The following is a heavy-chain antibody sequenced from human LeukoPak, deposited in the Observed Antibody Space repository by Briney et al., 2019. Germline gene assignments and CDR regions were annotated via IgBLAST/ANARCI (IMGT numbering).Heavy chain of an antibody. J-gene: IGHJ4*02. V-gene: IGHV4-59*01. CDR3: ARGLRESHMGFDY. Sequence: TSETLSLTCAVYGVSFSAYYWSWIRQPPGKRLEWIGYISYSGSTNYNPSLKSRVTISVDTSKNQFSLKLSSVTAADTAVYYCARGLRESHMGFDYWGQGTLVTVSS. CDR2: ISYSGST. D-gene: IGHD3-10*01. CDR1: GVSFSAYY.